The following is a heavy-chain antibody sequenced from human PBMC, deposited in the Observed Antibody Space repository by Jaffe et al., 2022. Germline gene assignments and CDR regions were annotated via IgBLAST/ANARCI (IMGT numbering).Heavy chain of an antibody. CDR3: ARVAGGSTGGAFDI. V-gene: IGHV3-13*01. CDR1: GFTFSSYD. D-gene: IGHD3-16*01. CDR2: IGTAGDT. J-gene: IGHJ3*02. Sequence: EVQLVESGGGLVQPGGSLRLSCAASGFTFSSYDMHWVRQATGKGLEWVSAIGTAGDTYYPGSVKGRFTISRENAKNSLYLQMNSLRAGDTAVYYCARVAGGSTGGAFDIWGQGTMVTVSS.